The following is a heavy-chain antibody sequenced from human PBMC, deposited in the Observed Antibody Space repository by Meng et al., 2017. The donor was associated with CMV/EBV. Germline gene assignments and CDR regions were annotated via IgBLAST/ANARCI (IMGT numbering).Heavy chain of an antibody. CDR3: ARGPRGLLRFLEWSQSYFQH. V-gene: IGHV4-34*01. CDR2: INHSGST. Sequence: SETLSLTCAVYGGSFSGYYWSWIRQPPGEGLEWIGEINHSGSTNYNPSLKSRVTISVDTSKNQFSLKLSSVTAADTAVYYCARGPRGLLRFLEWSQSYFQHWGQGTLVTVSS. CDR1: GGSFSGYY. J-gene: IGHJ1*01. D-gene: IGHD3-3*01.